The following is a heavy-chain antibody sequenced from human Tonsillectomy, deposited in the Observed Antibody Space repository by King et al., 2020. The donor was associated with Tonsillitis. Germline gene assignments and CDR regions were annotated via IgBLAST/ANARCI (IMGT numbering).Heavy chain of an antibody. J-gene: IGHJ6*04. V-gene: IGHV4-34*01. CDR1: GGSFSGYY. Sequence: VQLQQWGAGLLKPSETLSLTCAVYGGSFSGYYWSWIREAPGKGLEWIGKINHSGSTNYNPSLKSRVTISVDTSKNQFSLKLSSVTAADTAVYYCARASMDVWGKGTTVTVSS. CDR3: ARASMDV. CDR2: INHSGST.